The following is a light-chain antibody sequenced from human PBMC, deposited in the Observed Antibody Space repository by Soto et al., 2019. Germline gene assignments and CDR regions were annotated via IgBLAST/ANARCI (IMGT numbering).Light chain of an antibody. V-gene: IGKV3-20*01. Sequence: IVLTQSPDTLSLSPGERATLSCRASQSISSYLAWYQQKPGQAPRLLIYGASSRATGIPDRFSGSGSGTDFTLAISRLEPGDSAVYFCQQCDTSPWAFGQGTKVDIK. J-gene: IGKJ1*01. CDR2: GAS. CDR1: QSISSY. CDR3: QQCDTSPWA.